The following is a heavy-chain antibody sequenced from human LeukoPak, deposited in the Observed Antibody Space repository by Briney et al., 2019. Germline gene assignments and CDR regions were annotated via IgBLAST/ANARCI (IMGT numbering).Heavy chain of an antibody. J-gene: IGHJ5*02. CDR2: ISGNGDIT. Sequence: GGSLRLSCAASRFTFNTYAVNWVRQAPGKGLEWVSAISGNGDITYYADSVKGRFTISRDNSKNTLYLQMNSLRAEDTAVYYCAKDTLDYYDSSGSGNWFDPWGQGTLVTVSS. CDR1: RFTFNTYA. D-gene: IGHD3-22*01. V-gene: IGHV3-23*01. CDR3: AKDTLDYYDSSGSGNWFDP.